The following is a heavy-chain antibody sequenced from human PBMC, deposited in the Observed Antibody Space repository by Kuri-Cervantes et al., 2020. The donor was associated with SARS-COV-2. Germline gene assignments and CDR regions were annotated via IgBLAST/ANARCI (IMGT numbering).Heavy chain of an antibody. CDR3: ARDIGSSWYDYYYGMDV. J-gene: IGHJ6*02. Sequence: ASVKVSCKASGYTFISHYMHWVRQAPGQGLEWMGIINPSGGSTTYAQKFQGRVTMTRDTSTSTVYMELSSLRSEDTAVYYCARDIGSSWYDYYYGMDVWGQGTTVTVSS. V-gene: IGHV1-46*01. CDR1: GYTFISHY. D-gene: IGHD6-13*01. CDR2: INPSGGST.